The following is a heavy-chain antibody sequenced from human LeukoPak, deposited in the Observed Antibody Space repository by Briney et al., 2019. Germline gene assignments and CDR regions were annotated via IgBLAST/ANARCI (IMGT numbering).Heavy chain of an antibody. CDR3: AKGPFL. CDR2: IRSGVHTT. J-gene: IGHJ4*02. V-gene: IGHV3-23*01. Sequence: PGGSLRLSCAASGFTFDSYGVSWVRQAPGKGLEWVSGIRSGVHTTHYADSVQGRFIISRDNSKNTVSLQLNSLRPEDTALYYCAKGPFLGGQGTLVTVSS. D-gene: IGHD2/OR15-2a*01. CDR1: GFTFDSYG.